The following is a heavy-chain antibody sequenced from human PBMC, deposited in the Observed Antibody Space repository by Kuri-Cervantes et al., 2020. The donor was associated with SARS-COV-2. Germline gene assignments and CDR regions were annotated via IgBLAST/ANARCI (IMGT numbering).Heavy chain of an antibody. Sequence: GESLKISCAASGFTFSSYGMHWVRQAPGKGLEWVVVISYDGSNKYYADSVKGRFTISRDNSKNSLYLQMNSLRDEDTAVYYCARDAMGAFDIWGQGTMVTVSS. V-gene: IGHV3-30*03. CDR3: ARDAMGAFDI. J-gene: IGHJ3*02. CDR2: ISYDGSNK. CDR1: GFTFSSYG. D-gene: IGHD2-2*01.